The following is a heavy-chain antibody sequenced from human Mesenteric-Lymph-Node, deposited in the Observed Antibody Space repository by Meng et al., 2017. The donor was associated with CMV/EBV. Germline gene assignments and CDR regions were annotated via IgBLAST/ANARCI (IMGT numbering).Heavy chain of an antibody. V-gene: IGHV1-69*04. CDR1: GYTFSNYH. CDR3: ARDGREFTSLSPFDY. Sequence: SVKVSCKASGYTFSNYHIHWVRQAPGQGLEWMGRIIPTLDVTNYEQRFEGRVTITADKFRNIAYMELSSLRSEDTALYYCARDGREFTSLSPFDYWGQGTLVTVSS. D-gene: IGHD3-10*01. CDR2: IIPTLDVT. J-gene: IGHJ4*02.